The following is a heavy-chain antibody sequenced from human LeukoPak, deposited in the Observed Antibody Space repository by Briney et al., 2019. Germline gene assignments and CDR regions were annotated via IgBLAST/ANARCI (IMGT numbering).Heavy chain of an antibody. CDR2: IYYSGST. CDR1: GGSISSYY. D-gene: IGHD5-18*01. CDR3: ARAPRGYSYDFDY. Sequence: SEPLSLTCTVSGGSISSYYWSWIRQPPGKGLEWIGYIYYSGSTNYNPSLKRRVTISVDTSKNQFSLKLSSVTAADTAVYYCARAPRGYSYDFDYWGQGTLVADSS. V-gene: IGHV4-59*01. J-gene: IGHJ4*02.